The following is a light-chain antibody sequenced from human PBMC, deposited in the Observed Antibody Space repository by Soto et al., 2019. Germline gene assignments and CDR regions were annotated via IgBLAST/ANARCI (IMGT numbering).Light chain of an antibody. CDR3: SSYAGDNNYVV. CDR1: TSDVGGYDF. CDR2: DVT. Sequence: QSALTQPPSASGSPGQSVTISCTGTTSDVGGYDFVSWYQQHPGKAPKLMIYDVTNRPSGVPDRFSGSKSGNTASLTVSGLQADDEADYYCSSYAGDNNYVVFGGGTKVTVL. J-gene: IGLJ2*01. V-gene: IGLV2-8*01.